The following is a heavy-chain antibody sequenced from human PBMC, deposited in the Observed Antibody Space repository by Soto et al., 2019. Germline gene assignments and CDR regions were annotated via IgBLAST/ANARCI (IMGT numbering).Heavy chain of an antibody. CDR1: GGSISSSNW. V-gene: IGHV4-4*02. CDR2: IYHSGST. J-gene: IGHJ3*02. Sequence: SETLSLTCAVSGGSISSSNWWSWVRQPPGKGLEWIGEIYHSGSTNYNPSLKSRVTISVDKSKIQFSLKLSSVTAADTAVYYCARDKYYDYVWGSLDAFDIWGQGTMVTVSS. D-gene: IGHD3-16*01. CDR3: ARDKYYDYVWGSLDAFDI.